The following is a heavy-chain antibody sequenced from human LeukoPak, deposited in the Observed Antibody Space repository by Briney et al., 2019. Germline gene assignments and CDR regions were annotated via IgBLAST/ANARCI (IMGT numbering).Heavy chain of an antibody. J-gene: IGHJ4*02. D-gene: IGHD5-12*01. CDR2: IYSGGST. CDR1: GFTVSSNY. CDR3: ALGMATIAAFLFPPAVDY. V-gene: IGHV3-53*04. Sequence: GGSLRLSCAASGFTVSSNYMSCVRQAPGEGREWGSVIYSGGSTYYADSVKGRFTLSRHNSKNTLYLQMNSLRAEDTAVYYCALGMATIAAFLFPPAVDYWGQGTLVTVSS.